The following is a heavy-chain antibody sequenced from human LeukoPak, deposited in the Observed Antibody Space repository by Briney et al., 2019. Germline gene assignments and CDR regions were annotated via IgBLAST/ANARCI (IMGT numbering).Heavy chain of an antibody. J-gene: IGHJ3*02. Sequence: GSLRLSCAASGFIVNSNYMNWVRQAPGKGLEWIGEINHSGSTNYNPSLKSRVTISVDTSKNQFSLKLSSVTAADTAVYYCARGHPDPYGDYGFDIWGQGTMVTVSS. V-gene: IGHV4-34*01. CDR1: GFIVNSNY. D-gene: IGHD4-17*01. CDR3: ARGHPDPYGDYGFDI. CDR2: INHSGST.